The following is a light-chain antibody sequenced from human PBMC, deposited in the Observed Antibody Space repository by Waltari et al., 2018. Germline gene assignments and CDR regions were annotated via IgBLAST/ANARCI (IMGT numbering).Light chain of an antibody. CDR2: STN. J-gene: IGLJ3*02. CDR3: LLYYGGFWV. CDR1: TGAVPSGYY. Sequence: QTVVTQEPSLTVSPGGTVTLTCASSTGAVPSGYYPHWFQQRPAQAPSALLYSTNTKHSWTPGGLSGCLVGGKGALTLSGVEGEEEAEYYCLLYYGGFWVLGGGTKLT. V-gene: IGLV7-43*01.